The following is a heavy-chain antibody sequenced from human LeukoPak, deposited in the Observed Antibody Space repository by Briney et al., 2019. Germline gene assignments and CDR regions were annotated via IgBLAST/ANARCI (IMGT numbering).Heavy chain of an antibody. J-gene: IGHJ4*02. Sequence: SVKVSCKASGGTFSSYAISWVRQAPGQGLEWMGGIIPIFGTANYAQKFQGRVTITADESTSTAYMELSSLRSEDTAVYYCARLQIAAAGFDYWGQGTLVTVSS. V-gene: IGHV1-69*13. CDR3: ARLQIAAAGFDY. D-gene: IGHD6-13*01. CDR2: IIPIFGTA. CDR1: GGTFSSYA.